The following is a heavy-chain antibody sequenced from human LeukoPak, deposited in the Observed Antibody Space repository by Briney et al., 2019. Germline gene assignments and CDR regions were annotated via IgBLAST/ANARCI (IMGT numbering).Heavy chain of an antibody. J-gene: IGHJ6*02. V-gene: IGHV3-7*03. D-gene: IGHD6-6*01. CDR2: INHNGNVN. CDR1: GFTFSSYW. Sequence: GGSLRLSCAASGFTFSSYWMNWARQAPGKGLEWVASINHNGNVNYYVDSVKGRFTISRDNAKNSLYLQMNSLRADDTAVYYCAKGIAARFPLGYGMDVWGQGTTVTVSS. CDR3: AKGIAARFPLGYGMDV.